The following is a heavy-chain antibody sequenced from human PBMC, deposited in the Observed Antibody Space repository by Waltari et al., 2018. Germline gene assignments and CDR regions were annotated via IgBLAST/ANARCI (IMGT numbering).Heavy chain of an antibody. V-gene: IGHV1-69*04. CDR3: ARERAYYDFWSGYPEYFQY. Sequence: QVQPVQSGAEVQKPGSSVRVSCKASGGTFSSYTVSWVRQAPGQWLEWMGRIIPTVGIADYAENFQGRVTITADKSTTTVYLELSSLRSEDTAVYYCARERAYYDFWSGYPEYFQYWGQGTLVTVSS. J-gene: IGHJ1*01. D-gene: IGHD3-3*01. CDR2: IIPTVGIA. CDR1: GGTFSSYT.